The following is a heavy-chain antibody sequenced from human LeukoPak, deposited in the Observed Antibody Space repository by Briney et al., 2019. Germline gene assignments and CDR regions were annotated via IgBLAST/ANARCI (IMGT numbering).Heavy chain of an antibody. CDR2: VFTSGST. CDR1: GGSISSGSYY. J-gene: IGHJ4*02. Sequence: PSQTLSLTCIVSGGSISSGSYYWSWIRQPAGKGLEWIGRVFTSGSTDYNPSFKSRVTISVDTSKKQVSLKLSSVTAADTAVYFCARVSRDGYNVDYWGQGSLVTVSS. V-gene: IGHV4-61*02. D-gene: IGHD5-24*01. CDR3: ARVSRDGYNVDY.